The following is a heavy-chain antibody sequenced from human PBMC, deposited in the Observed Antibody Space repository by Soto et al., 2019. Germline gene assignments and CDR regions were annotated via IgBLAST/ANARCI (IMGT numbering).Heavy chain of an antibody. Sequence: EVQLVESGGGLVQPGGSLRLSCAASGFTLSTYSMNWVRQAPGKGLEWVSYITSSSDTIFYADSVKGRFTISRDNAKKSLYLQMNSLRDEETAVYYCARAGHDFWSGQYYYYYGMDVWGQGTTVTVSS. CDR2: ITSSSDTI. CDR3: ARAGHDFWSGQYYYYYGMDV. CDR1: GFTLSTYS. V-gene: IGHV3-48*02. D-gene: IGHD3-3*01. J-gene: IGHJ6*02.